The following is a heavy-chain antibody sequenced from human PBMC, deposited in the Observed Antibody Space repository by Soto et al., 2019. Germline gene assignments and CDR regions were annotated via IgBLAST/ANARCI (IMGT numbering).Heavy chain of an antibody. CDR3: AKELGLRFLEWFFYGMDV. CDR1: GFTFSSYG. V-gene: IGHV3-30*18. D-gene: IGHD3-3*01. Sequence: GGSLRLSCAASGFTFSSYGMHWVRQAPGKGLEWVAVISYDGSNKYYADSVKGRFTISRDNSKNTLYLQMNSLRAEDTAVYYCAKELGLRFLEWFFYGMDVWGQGTTVTVSS. CDR2: ISYDGSNK. J-gene: IGHJ6*02.